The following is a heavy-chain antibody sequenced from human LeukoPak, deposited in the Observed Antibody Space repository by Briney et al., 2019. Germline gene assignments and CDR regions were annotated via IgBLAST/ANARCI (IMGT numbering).Heavy chain of an antibody. V-gene: IGHV1-69*05. J-gene: IGHJ5*02. CDR1: GGTFSSYA. Sequence: SVKVSCKASGGTFSSYAISWVRQAPGQGLEWMGGIIPIFGTANYAQKFQGRVTITTDESTSTAYMELSSLRSEDTAVYYCARTVTYSSSWYWFDPWGQGSLVTVSS. CDR2: IIPIFGTA. D-gene: IGHD6-13*01. CDR3: ARTVTYSSSWYWFDP.